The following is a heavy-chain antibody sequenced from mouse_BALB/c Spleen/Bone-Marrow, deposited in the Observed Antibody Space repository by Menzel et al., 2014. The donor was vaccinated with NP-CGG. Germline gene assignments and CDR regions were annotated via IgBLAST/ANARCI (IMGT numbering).Heavy chain of an antibody. D-gene: IGHD1-1*01. V-gene: IGHV5-9-3*01. CDR3: ARRGYGIYAMDY. Sequence: EVQLVESGGGLVEPGGSLKLSCAASGFTFSSYAMSWVRQTPEKRLEWVATINSGGSYSYYPDSVKGRFTISRDNAKNTLYVQMSSLRSEDTAMYYCARRGYGIYAMDYWGQGTSVTVSS. CDR2: INSGGSYS. CDR1: GFTFSSYA. J-gene: IGHJ4*01.